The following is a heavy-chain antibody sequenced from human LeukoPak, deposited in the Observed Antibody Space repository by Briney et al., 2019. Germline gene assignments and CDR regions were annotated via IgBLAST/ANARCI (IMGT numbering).Heavy chain of an antibody. CDR2: VSPSHTTR. V-gene: IGHV1-18*01. CDR3: ARDYILPLETDNGDGFAI. J-gene: IGHJ3*02. D-gene: IGHD3-3*02. CDR1: GGTFSSYA. Sequence: ASVKVSCKASGGTFSSYAISWVRQAPGKGLEWMGWVSPSHTTRVYAQDFQGRVTMTADTNTNTVSMELRSLRSDDTAVYFCARDYILPLETDNGDGFAIWGQGTVVTVSS.